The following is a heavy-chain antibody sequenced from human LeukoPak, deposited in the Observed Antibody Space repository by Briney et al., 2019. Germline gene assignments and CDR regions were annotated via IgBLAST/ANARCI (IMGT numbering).Heavy chain of an antibody. D-gene: IGHD5-18*01. J-gene: IGHJ3*02. CDR3: ARDHYSYGQPNDAFDI. Sequence: GGSLRLSCAASGFTFSSYSMNWVRQAPGKGLEWVSSISSSSSYIYYADSVKGRFTISRDNAKNSLYLQMNSLRAEDTAVYYCARDHYSYGQPNDAFDIWGQGTMVTVSS. CDR2: ISSSSSYI. CDR1: GFTFSSYS. V-gene: IGHV3-21*01.